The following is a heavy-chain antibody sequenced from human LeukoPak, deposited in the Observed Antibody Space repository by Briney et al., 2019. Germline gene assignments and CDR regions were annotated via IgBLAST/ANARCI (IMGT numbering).Heavy chain of an antibody. D-gene: IGHD3-9*01. V-gene: IGHV1-2*02. CDR2: INPNSGGT. Sequence: ASVTVSFKASGYTFTDYYIHWVRQAPGQGREWMGWINPNSGGTNYAQKFQGRVTITRDTSIRTAYVELSSLRSDDTAIYYCARDGVPLTRYYNVGGFYDYYMDVWGKGTTVTVSS. J-gene: IGHJ6*03. CDR1: GYTFTDYY. CDR3: ARDGVPLTRYYNVGGFYDYYMDV.